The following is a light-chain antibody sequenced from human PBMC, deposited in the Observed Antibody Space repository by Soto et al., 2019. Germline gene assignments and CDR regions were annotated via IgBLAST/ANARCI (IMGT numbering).Light chain of an antibody. CDR2: DAS. J-gene: IGKJ1*01. CDR3: QSYRGYATLT. Sequence: DIQMTQFPSTLSASVGDRVPITCRSSQTISTWLAWYQQKPGKAPKLLIDDASPLESGVPSRFSGGGSGTEFTLTISSRQPANFAPYYWQSYRGYATLTFGQGINV. CDR1: QTISTW. V-gene: IGKV1-5*01.